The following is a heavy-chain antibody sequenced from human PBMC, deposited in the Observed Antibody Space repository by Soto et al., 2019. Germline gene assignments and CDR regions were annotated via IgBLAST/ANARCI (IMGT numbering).Heavy chain of an antibody. Sequence: QVQLVQFGAEGKKPGSSVKVSCKASGGTFSSYAISGVRQAPGQGLEWMGGIIAIFATANYGQKFQGRVMIPVDESTGTAYIELSSLRSEDTAVYYCSRSVSFRYQLLRRGIYVWGQGTTVTVSS. CDR1: GGTFSSYA. CDR3: SRSVSFRYQLLRRGIYV. CDR2: IIAIFATA. J-gene: IGHJ6*02. V-gene: IGHV1-69*01. D-gene: IGHD2-2*01.